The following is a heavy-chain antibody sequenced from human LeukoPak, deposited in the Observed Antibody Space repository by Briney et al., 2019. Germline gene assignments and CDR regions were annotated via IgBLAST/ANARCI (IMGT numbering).Heavy chain of an antibody. CDR1: GFTFSDYY. CDR3: ARDYYDSSGYCYVRYYYYMDV. D-gene: IGHD3-22*01. V-gene: IGHV3-11*01. J-gene: IGHJ6*03. CDR2: ISSSGSTI. Sequence: GGSLRLSCAASGFTFSDYYMSWIRQAPGKGLEWVSYISSSGSTIYYADSVKGRFTISRDNAKNSLYLQMNSLRAEDTAVYYCARDYYDSSGYCYVRYYYYMDVWGKGTTVTVSS.